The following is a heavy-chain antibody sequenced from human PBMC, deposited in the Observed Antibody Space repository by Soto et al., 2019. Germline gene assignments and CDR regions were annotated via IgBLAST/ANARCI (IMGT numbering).Heavy chain of an antibody. V-gene: IGHV5-51*01. CDR3: VSTINGYFDY. D-gene: IGHD3-9*01. CDR1: GHSFVTHW. J-gene: IGHJ4*02. CDR2: IYPGDSET. Sequence: GESLKTSCKGSGHSFVTHWIGWVRQMPGQGLEWMGIIYPGDSETKYSPSFQGQVTISADKSISTAYLQWSSLKASDTALYYCVSTINGYFDYWGQGTLVTVSS.